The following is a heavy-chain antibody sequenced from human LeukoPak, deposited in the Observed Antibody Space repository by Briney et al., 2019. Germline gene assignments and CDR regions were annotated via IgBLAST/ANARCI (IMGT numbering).Heavy chain of an antibody. CDR2: IIPIFGTA. Sequence: PGASVKVSCKASGGTSSSYAISWVRQAPGQGLEWMGGIIPIFGTANYAQKFQGRVTITADESTSTAYMELSSLRSEDTAVYYCARGPKGGGYELLYYYYGMDVWGQGTTVTVSS. CDR1: GGTSSSYA. D-gene: IGHD5-12*01. J-gene: IGHJ6*02. CDR3: ARGPKGGGYELLYYYYGMDV. V-gene: IGHV1-69*13.